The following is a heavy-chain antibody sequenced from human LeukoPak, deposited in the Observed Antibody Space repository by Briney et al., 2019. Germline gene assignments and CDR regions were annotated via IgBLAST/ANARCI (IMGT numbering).Heavy chain of an antibody. CDR2: IRSSGGNT. V-gene: IGHV3-64*01. CDR1: GFTFNTYA. J-gene: IGHJ4*02. CDR3: ARASGRGLYYFDY. Sequence: GGSLRLSCAASGFTFNTYAMHWVRQAPGEGLEFVSSIRSSGGNTNYASSVKGRFTISRDDSKNTLYLQMGSLRPEDMAVYYCARASGRGLYYFDYWGQGTLVTVSS. D-gene: IGHD2-15*01.